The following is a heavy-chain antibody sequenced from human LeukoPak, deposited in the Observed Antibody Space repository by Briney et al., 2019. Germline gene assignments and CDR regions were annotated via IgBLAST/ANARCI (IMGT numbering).Heavy chain of an antibody. V-gene: IGHV3-30*03. CDR2: ISYDGSNK. D-gene: IGHD6-13*01. CDR3: TSIAADNTGY. CDR1: GFIFSSYG. J-gene: IGHJ4*02. Sequence: PGGSLRLSCAASGFIFSSYGMHWVRQAPGKGLEWVAVISYDGSNKYYADSVKGRFTISRDNSKNTLYLQMNSLRAEDTAVYYCTSIAADNTGYWGQGTLVTVSS.